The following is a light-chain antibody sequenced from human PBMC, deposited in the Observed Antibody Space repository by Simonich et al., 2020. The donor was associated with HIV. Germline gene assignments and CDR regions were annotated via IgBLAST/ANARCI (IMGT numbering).Light chain of an antibody. CDR3: QLRNDWLWT. CDR1: QCIRSL. CDR2: TAS. Sequence: DIQMTQSTSTLSVSVGDSVTTTCRASQCIRSLLAGYQQKPGKAPKLLIYTASSLESGVPSRFSGSGSGTEFSLTISSLQPDDFAVYYCQLRNDWLWTFGQGTKVEIK. V-gene: IGKV1-5*03. J-gene: IGKJ1*01.